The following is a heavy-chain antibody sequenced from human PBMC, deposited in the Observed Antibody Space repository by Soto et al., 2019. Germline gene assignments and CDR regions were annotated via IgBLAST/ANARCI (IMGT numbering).Heavy chain of an antibody. CDR3: AHACDYVLLTFDH. Sequence: QITLKESGPTLVRPAQTLTLTCDFSGFSLSTYHMGVAWIRQPPGKALEWLALIYWDDDKRYSPSLKDRLAISKDTSSNPVVLTITDMEPGDTSTYFCAHACDYVLLTFDHWGPGTLVTVSS. CDR2: IYWDDDK. D-gene: IGHD4-17*01. V-gene: IGHV2-5*02. CDR1: GFSLSTYHMG. J-gene: IGHJ4*02.